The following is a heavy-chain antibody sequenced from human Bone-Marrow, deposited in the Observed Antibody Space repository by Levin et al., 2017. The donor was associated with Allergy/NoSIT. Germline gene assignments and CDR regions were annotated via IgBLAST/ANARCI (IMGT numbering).Heavy chain of an antibody. V-gene: IGHV7-4-1*01. D-gene: IGHD3-16*01. Sequence: RASVKVSCKASGYTFTSYVMNWVRQAPGQGLEWMGRINTNTGNTTYAQDFTGRFVFSLDTSVSTAYLLIDSLEAEDTAVYYCARGYETSGKSFDPWGQGTLVTVSS. CDR3: ARGYETSGKSFDP. CDR2: INTNTGNT. J-gene: IGHJ5*02. CDR1: GYTFTSYV.